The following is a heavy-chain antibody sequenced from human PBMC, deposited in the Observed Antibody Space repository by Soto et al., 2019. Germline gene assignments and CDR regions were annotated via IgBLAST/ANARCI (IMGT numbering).Heavy chain of an antibody. Sequence: EVQLLESGGGLVQPGGSLRLSCAASGFTFSSYAMSWVRQAPGKGLEWVSAISGSGGSTYYADSVKGRFTISRDNSKTTLYLQMNSLRAEDTAVYYCAKDPIVIAARRNVNWFDPWGQGTLVTVSS. J-gene: IGHJ5*02. V-gene: IGHV3-23*01. CDR1: GFTFSSYA. CDR2: ISGSGGST. D-gene: IGHD6-6*01. CDR3: AKDPIVIAARRNVNWFDP.